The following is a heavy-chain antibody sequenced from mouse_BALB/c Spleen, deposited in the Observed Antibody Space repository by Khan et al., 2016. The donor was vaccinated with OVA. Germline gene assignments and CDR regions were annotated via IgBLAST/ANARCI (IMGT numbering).Heavy chain of an antibody. D-gene: IGHD1-1*01. V-gene: IGHV1-77*01. CDR3: ARRNYGSSYPGFVY. Sequence: QMQLQQSGPELVKPGASVKMSCKASGYSFTDYIISWVKRRTGQGLQWIGEIYPGRGSIYSNEKFTGKATLTADNSSHTAYMQLSSLPSEDSAVDFCARRNYGSSYPGFVYWGQGTLVTVSA. J-gene: IGHJ3*01. CDR2: IYPGRGSI. CDR1: GYSFTDYI.